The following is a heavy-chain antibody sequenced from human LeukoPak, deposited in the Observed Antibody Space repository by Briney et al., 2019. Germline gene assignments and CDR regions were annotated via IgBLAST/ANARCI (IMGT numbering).Heavy chain of an antibody. V-gene: IGHV3-20*04. D-gene: IGHD5-18*01. CDR2: INWNGGST. Sequence: GGSLRLSCAASGFTFDDYGMSWVRQAPGKGLEWVSGINWNGGSTGYADSVKGRFTISRDNAKNSLYLQMNSLRADDTAVYYCAREDTGYSYGYGPIDYWGQGTLVTVSS. CDR3: AREDTGYSYGYGPIDY. J-gene: IGHJ4*02. CDR1: GFTFDDYG.